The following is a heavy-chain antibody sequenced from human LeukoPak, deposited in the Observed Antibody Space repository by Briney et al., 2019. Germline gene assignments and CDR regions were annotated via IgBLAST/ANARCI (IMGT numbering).Heavy chain of an antibody. D-gene: IGHD2-15*01. Sequence: GSLRLSCAASGFTFSSYAMSWVRQAPGKGLEWISAISGSGGNTYYADSVKGRLTISRDNSKNTLFLQMNSLRVEDTAVYYCAKEDPIVSVGFDYWGQGTLVTVTS. J-gene: IGHJ4*02. CDR3: AKEDPIVSVGFDY. CDR1: GFTFSSYA. V-gene: IGHV3-23*01. CDR2: ISGSGGNT.